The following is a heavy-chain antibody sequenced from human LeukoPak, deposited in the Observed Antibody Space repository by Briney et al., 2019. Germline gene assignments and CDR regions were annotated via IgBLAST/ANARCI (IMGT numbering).Heavy chain of an antibody. CDR2: VSYDGFTA. D-gene: IGHD2-21*02. J-gene: IGHJ6*02. V-gene: IGHV3-30*03. CDR3: ASDRAVVTTEYSYYHGLDA. CDR1: GFTFPSDG. Sequence: PGRSLRPSFAASGFTFPSDGIPWVRQAPGKGLEWVAVVSYDGFTAYYADSAKGRFTISRDNSKNTLYLQMNSLRGEDTAVHFCASDRAVVTTEYSYYHGLDAWGQGTTVTVSS.